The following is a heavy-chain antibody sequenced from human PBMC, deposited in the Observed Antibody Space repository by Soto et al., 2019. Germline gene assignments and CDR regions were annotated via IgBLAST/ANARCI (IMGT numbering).Heavy chain of an antibody. V-gene: IGHV3-30-3*01. CDR2: ISYDGSNK. CDR1: GFTFSSYA. Sequence: QVQLVESGGGVVQPGRSLRLSCAASGFTFSSYAMHWVRQAPGKGLEWVAVISYDGSNKYYAGSVKGRFTISRDNSKNTLYLQMNSLRAEDTAVYYCARPYRRSSGWMDYWGQGTLVTVSS. J-gene: IGHJ4*02. D-gene: IGHD6-19*01. CDR3: ARPYRRSSGWMDY.